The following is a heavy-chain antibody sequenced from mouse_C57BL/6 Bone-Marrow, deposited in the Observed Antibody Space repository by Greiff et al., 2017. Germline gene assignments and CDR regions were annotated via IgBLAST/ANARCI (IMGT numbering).Heavy chain of an antibody. CDR3: ASCSYYCPCAY. CDR1: GFNIKDDY. D-gene: IGHD1-1*01. Sequence: VQLQQSGAELVRPGASVKLSCTASGFNIKDDYMHWVKQRPEQGLEWIGWIDPENGDTEYASKFQGKAPITADTSSNTAYLQLSSLTSEDTAVYYCASCSYYCPCAYGGQGTRVTVSA. V-gene: IGHV14-4*01. CDR2: IDPENGDT. J-gene: IGHJ3*01.